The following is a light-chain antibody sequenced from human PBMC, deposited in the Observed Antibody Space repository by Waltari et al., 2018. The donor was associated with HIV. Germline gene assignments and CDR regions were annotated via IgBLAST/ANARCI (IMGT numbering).Light chain of an antibody. CDR3: NSYAGSNNWV. CDR2: EVN. V-gene: IGLV2-8*01. J-gene: IGLJ3*02. Sequence: QSALTQPPSASGSPGQSVTISCTGTSSDVGGSKYVSWYQQHPGKAPKLLIYEVNKRPSGVPDRVSGSKSANPASLTVSGLQADDEADYYCNSYAGSNNWVFGGGTKLTVL. CDR1: SSDVGGSKY.